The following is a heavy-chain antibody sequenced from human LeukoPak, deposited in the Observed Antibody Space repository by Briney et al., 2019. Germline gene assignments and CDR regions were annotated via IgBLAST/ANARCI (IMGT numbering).Heavy chain of an antibody. J-gene: IGHJ2*01. CDR3: ARCPVTTHWYFDL. D-gene: IGHD4-11*01. V-gene: IGHV3-21*01. Sequence: GGSLRLSCAASGFTFSSYSMNWVRQAPGKGLEWVSSISSSSSYIYYADSVKGRFTISRDNAKNSLYLQMNSLRAEDTAVYYCARCPVTTHWYFDLWGRGTLVTVSS. CDR2: ISSSSSYI. CDR1: GFTFSSYS.